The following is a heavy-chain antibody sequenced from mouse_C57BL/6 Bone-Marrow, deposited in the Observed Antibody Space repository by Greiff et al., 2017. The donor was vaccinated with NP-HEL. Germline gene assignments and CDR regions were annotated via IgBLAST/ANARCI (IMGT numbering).Heavy chain of an antibody. D-gene: IGHD1-1*01. CDR3: ARKWGLLLRFDY. CDR2: ISYDGSN. Sequence: ESGPGLVKPSQSLSLTCSVTGYSITSGYYWNWIRQFPGNKLEWMGYISYDGSNNYNPSLKNRISITRDTSKNQFFLKLNSVTTEDTATYYCARKWGLLLRFDYWGQGTTLTVSS. J-gene: IGHJ2*01. CDR1: GYSITSGYY. V-gene: IGHV3-6*01.